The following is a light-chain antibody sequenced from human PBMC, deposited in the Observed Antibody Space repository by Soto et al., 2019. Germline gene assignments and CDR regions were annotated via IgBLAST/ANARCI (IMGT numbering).Light chain of an antibody. Sequence: DIVMTQSPDSLAVSLGERATINCESSQSVLYTSNNKNCLAWYQQKPRQPPKLLIYWASTRESGVPDRFSGSGSGTDFTLTISSLQAEDVAVYYCQQYYSIPLTFGQGTKVDIK. V-gene: IGKV4-1*01. CDR1: QSVLYTSNNKNC. CDR3: QQYYSIPLT. CDR2: WAS. J-gene: IGKJ1*01.